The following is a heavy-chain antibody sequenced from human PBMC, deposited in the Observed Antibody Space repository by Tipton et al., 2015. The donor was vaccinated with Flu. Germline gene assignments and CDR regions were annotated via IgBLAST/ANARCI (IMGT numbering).Heavy chain of an antibody. V-gene: IGHV4-4*07. CDR3: ARGSGSGTYMIFDF. J-gene: IGHJ5*01. CDR2: MYSSGTT. CDR1: GGSISSFY. Sequence: TLSLTRTVSGGSISSFYWSWIRQPAGKGLEWIGRMYSSGTTKYNPSLKSRVTVSVDTTKNQFSLKLSSVTAADAAVYYCARGSGSGTYMIFDFWGQGTLVTVSS. D-gene: IGHD3-10*01.